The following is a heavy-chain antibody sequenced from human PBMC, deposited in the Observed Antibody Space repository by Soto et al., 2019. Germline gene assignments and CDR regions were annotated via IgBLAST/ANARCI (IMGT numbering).Heavy chain of an antibody. V-gene: IGHV4-59*08. CDR1: GGSISSYY. D-gene: IGHD6-6*01. CDR2: IYYSGST. CDR3: ARSSSSSNEDYYYYMDV. Sequence: PSETLSLTCTVSGGSISSYYWSWIRQPPGKGLEWIGYIYYSGSTNYNPSLKSRVTISVDTSKNQFSLKLSSVTAADTAVYYCARSSSSSNEDYYYYMDVWGKGTTVTVS. J-gene: IGHJ6*03.